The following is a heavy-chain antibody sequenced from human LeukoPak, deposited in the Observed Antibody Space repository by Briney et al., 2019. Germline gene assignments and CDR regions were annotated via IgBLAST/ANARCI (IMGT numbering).Heavy chain of an antibody. J-gene: IGHJ6*03. Sequence: SQTLSLTCTVSGGSISSGGYYWSWIRQPPGKGLEWIGYIYHSGSTYYNPSLKSRVTISVDTSKNQFSLKLSSVTAADTAVYYCARHRQEISIAARNYYYYMDVWGKGTTVTVSS. CDR1: GGSISSGGYY. CDR3: ARHRQEISIAARNYYYYMDV. D-gene: IGHD6-6*01. CDR2: IYHSGST. V-gene: IGHV4-30-2*03.